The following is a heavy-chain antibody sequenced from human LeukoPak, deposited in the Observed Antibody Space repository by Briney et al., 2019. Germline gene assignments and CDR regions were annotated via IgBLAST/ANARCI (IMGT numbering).Heavy chain of an antibody. CDR1: GFTFSNAW. Sequence: SGGSLRLSCAASGFTFSNAWMSWVRQAPGKGLEWLGRIKSKTEGATADYAAAVRDRFTISRDDSKNTLYLQMNSLKTEDTAVYYCSAAIYSDSRNWGQGTLVTVSS. V-gene: IGHV3-15*01. CDR3: SAAIYSDSRN. J-gene: IGHJ4*02. D-gene: IGHD4-11*01. CDR2: IKSKTEGATA.